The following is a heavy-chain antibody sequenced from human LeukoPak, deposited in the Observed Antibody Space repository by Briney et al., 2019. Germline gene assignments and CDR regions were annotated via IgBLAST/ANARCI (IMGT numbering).Heavy chain of an antibody. CDR2: ISSSSSYI. J-gene: IGHJ4*02. D-gene: IGHD2-21*02. CDR1: GFTFSSYS. Sequence: GSLRLSCAASGFTFSSYSMNWVRQAPGKGLEWVSSISSSSSYIYYADSVKGRFTISRDNAKNSLYLQMNSLRAEDTAVYYCARDGGVVTAIKEDYWGQGTLVTVSS. V-gene: IGHV3-21*01. CDR3: ARDGGVVTAIKEDY.